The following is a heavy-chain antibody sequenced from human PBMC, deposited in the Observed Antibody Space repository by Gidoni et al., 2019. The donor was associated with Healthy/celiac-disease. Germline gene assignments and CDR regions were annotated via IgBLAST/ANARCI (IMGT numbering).Heavy chain of an antibody. D-gene: IGHD5-12*01. CDR2: IYSRGGT. V-gene: IGHV4-39*01. CDR3: ASLGYSGYDYNSYYYGMDV. CDR1: GGSISSSSYY. Sequence: QLQLQESGTGLVKHSETLSLTCTVCGGSISSSSYYWGWIRQPPGKGLGWIGSIYSRGGTYYYPSLKSRFTISVDTSKLQFSLQLRSVSAADTAVYYCASLGYSGYDYNSYYYGMDVWGQGTTVPVSS. J-gene: IGHJ6*02.